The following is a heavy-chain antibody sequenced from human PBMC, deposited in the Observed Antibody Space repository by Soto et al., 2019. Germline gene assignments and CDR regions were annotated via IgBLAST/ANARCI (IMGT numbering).Heavy chain of an antibody. J-gene: IGHJ6*02. CDR1: GFTFTSSA. CDR2: IVVGSGNT. V-gene: IGHV1-58*01. Sequence: SVKVSCKASGFTFTSSAVQWVRQARGQRLEWIGWIVVGSGNTNYAQKFQERVTITRDMSTSTAYMELSSLRSEDTAVYYCAAGYCSGGSCRSHYYYYGMDGWGQGTTVTVSS. D-gene: IGHD2-15*01. CDR3: AAGYCSGGSCRSHYYYYGMDG.